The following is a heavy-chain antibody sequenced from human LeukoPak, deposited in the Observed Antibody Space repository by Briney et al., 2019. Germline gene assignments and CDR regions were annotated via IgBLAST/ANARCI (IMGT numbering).Heavy chain of an antibody. J-gene: IGHJ3*02. CDR2: INHSGST. CDR3: ARGGITMVRGVIILYAFDI. D-gene: IGHD3-10*01. V-gene: IGHV4-34*01. CDR1: GGSFSGYY. Sequence: SETLSLTCAVYGGSFSGYYWSWIRQPPGKGLEWIGEINHSGSTNYNPSLKSRVTISVDTSKNQFSLKLSSVTAADTAVYYCARGGITMVRGVIILYAFDIWGQGTMVTVSS.